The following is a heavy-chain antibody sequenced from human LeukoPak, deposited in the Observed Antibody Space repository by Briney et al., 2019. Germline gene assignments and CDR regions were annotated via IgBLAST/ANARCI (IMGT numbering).Heavy chain of an antibody. CDR2: INQDGSKK. V-gene: IGHV3-7*01. Sequence: ETLSLTCTVSGGSISSSSHYWGWIRQPPGKGLEWVANINQDGSKKNYVDSVKGRFTISRDNAKNSLYLQMNSLRDEDTAVYHCARGRPDYWGQGTLVTVSS. CDR3: ARGRPDY. CDR1: GGSISSSSHY. J-gene: IGHJ4*02.